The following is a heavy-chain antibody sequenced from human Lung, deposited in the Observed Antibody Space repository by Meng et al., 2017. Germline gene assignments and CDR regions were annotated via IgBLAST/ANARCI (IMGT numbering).Heavy chain of an antibody. Sequence: ASVKVSCKASGYTFPAYWLHWVRRAPGQGLEWMGRINPKSGDTHYAQRFQGRVTMTGDTSISTAYRELSGLRSYYTAMYYCTRDEDISAAGKLFGDYWGQGTLVTVSS. J-gene: IGHJ4*02. CDR1: GYTFPAYW. V-gene: IGHV1-2*06. CDR3: TRDEDISAAGKLFGDY. CDR2: INPKSGDT. D-gene: IGHD6-13*01.